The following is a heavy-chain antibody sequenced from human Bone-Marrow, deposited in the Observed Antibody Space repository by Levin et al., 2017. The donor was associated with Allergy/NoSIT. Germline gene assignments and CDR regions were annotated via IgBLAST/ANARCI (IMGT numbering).Heavy chain of an antibody. CDR2: IGSSGTI. CDR3: VRDGDLNGHENY. Sequence: PGVSLRLSCAASGFTFSSYSMNWVRQAPGKGLEWVSYIGSSGTILYADSVKGRFTISRNNAKKSLYLQMNSLRDEDTAVYYCVRDGDLNGHENYWGEGTQVTVSS. J-gene: IGHJ4*02. D-gene: IGHD3-9*01. CDR1: GFTFSSYS. V-gene: IGHV3-48*02.